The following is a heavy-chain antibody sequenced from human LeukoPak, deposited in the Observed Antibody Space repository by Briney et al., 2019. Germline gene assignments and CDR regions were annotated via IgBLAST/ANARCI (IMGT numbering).Heavy chain of an antibody. J-gene: IGHJ4*02. V-gene: IGHV3-48*03. CDR3: VRDDPGDY. Sequence: TGGSLRLSCAASGFTFNNYEMNWVRQAPGKGLEWVAYINSPGTTIFYADSVKGRFTISRDNARNSLSLQMNSLRAEDTAIYYCVRDDPGDYWGQGTLLTVSS. CDR2: INSPGTTI. CDR1: GFTFNNYE.